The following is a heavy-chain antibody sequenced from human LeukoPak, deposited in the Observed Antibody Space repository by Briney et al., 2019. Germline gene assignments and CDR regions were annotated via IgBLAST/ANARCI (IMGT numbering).Heavy chain of an antibody. CDR3: ARDKESYYYGYGMDV. J-gene: IGHJ6*02. D-gene: IGHD3-10*01. V-gene: IGHV3-30-3*01. Sequence: GGSLRLSCAASGFTFSTYAMHWVRQAPGKGLEWVAVVSYDGSNKYYADSVKGRFTISGDNSKNTFYLQMNSLRAEDTAVYYCARDKESYYYGYGMDVWGQGTTVTVSS. CDR2: VSYDGSNK. CDR1: GFTFSTYA.